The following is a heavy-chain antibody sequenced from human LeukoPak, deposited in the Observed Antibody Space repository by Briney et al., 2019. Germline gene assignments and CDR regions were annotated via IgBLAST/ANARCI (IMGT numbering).Heavy chain of an antibody. CDR2: IYYIGST. V-gene: IGHV4-31*03. D-gene: IGHD3-22*01. CDR1: GGSISSGGYY. CDR3: ASRPGYYYDSSGYQGRGAFDI. J-gene: IGHJ3*02. Sequence: SETLSLTCTVSGGSISSGGYYWSWIRQHPGKGLEWIGFIYYIGSTYYNPSLKSRVTISVDTSKNQFSLKLSSVTAADTAVYYCASRPGYYYDSSGYQGRGAFDIWGQGTMVTVSS.